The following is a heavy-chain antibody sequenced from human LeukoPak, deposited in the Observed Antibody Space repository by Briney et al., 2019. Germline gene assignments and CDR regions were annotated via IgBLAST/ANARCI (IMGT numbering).Heavy chain of an antibody. V-gene: IGHV3-15*01. CDR1: GFTFSNAW. J-gene: IGHJ4*02. CDR2: IKSKTDGGTT. Sequence: GGSLRLSCAASGFTFSNAWMSWVRQAPGNGLGWVGSIKSKTDGGTTDYAAPVKGRFTISRDDSKNTLYLQMNSLKTEDTAVYYCTTSTRGRKDHWGQGTLVTVSS. D-gene: IGHD3-16*01. CDR3: TTSTRGRKDH.